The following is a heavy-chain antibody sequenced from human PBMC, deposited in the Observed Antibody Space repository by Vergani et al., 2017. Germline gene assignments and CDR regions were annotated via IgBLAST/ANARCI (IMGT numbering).Heavy chain of an antibody. D-gene: IGHD5-24*01. CDR3: GRGSDNYN. CDR1: GFPLNSHA. CDR2: TKNTGDST. V-gene: IGHV3-23*01. J-gene: IGHJ4*02. Sequence: EVQLLQSEGAVVQPGGSLRLSCVASGFPLNSHAMSWVRQGHGQGLEWVSSTKNTGDSTHYADSVKGRFTITRDNSKNTLYLQMNSLRVEDTAVYYCGRGSDNYNWGKGTLVTVSS.